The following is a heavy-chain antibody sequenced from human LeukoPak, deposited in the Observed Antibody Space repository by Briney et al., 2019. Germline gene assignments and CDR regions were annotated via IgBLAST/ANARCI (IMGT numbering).Heavy chain of an antibody. J-gene: IGHJ4*02. V-gene: IGHV4-34*01. CDR2: INHSGST. CDR3: ARLVGATGGY. Sequence: SETLSLTCAVYGASFSGYYWSWIRQPPGKGLEWRGEINHSGSTNYNPSLKSRVTISVDTSKNQFSLRLSSVTAADTAVYYCARLVGATGGYWGQGTLVTVSS. CDR1: GASFSGYY. D-gene: IGHD1-26*01.